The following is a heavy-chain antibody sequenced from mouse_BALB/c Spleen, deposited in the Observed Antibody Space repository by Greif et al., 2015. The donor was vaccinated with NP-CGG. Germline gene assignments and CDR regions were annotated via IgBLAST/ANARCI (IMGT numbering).Heavy chain of an antibody. CDR1: GFPFSSYA. CDR2: ISGGGST. CDR3: ARGGGLGQGFAY. Sequence: DVMLVESGGGLVKPGGSLKLSCAASGFPFSSYAMSGVRQTPERRLEWVASISGGGSTYYPDSVKGRFTISRDNARNILYLQMSSLRSEDTAMYNCARGGGLGQGFAYWGQGTLVTVSA. D-gene: IGHD4-1*01. V-gene: IGHV5-6-5*01. J-gene: IGHJ3*01.